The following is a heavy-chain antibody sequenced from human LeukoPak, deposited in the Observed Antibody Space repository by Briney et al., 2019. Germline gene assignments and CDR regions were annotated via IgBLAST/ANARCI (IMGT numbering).Heavy chain of an antibody. Sequence: SETLSLTCAVYGGSLSDYYWSWLRQSPGKGLEWIGEISHRGRTYYNLSLKSRVTISIDTSKNQFSLKLNSVTAADTAVYYRAKSNGYGLVDIWGQGTMVTVSS. V-gene: IGHV4-34*01. CDR3: AKSNGYGLVDI. CDR1: GGSLSDYY. J-gene: IGHJ3*02. CDR2: ISHRGRT. D-gene: IGHD3-10*01.